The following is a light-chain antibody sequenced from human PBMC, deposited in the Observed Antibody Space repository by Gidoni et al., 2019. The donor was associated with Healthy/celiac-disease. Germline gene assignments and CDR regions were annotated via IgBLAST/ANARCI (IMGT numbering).Light chain of an antibody. CDR1: QSVLYSSNNKNY. Sequence: DIVMTQSPDSLAVSLGERATIHCKSSQSVLYSSNNKNYLAWYQQKPGQPPKLLIYWASTRESGVQDRLNGSGSGTECTLTISSLQAGDVAVYYWQKYYSTPGFGQGTKVEIK. J-gene: IGKJ1*01. CDR3: QKYYSTPG. V-gene: IGKV4-1*01. CDR2: WAS.